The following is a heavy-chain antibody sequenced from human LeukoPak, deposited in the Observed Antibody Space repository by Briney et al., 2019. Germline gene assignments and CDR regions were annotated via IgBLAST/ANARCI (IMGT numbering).Heavy chain of an antibody. V-gene: IGHV1-69*01. J-gene: IGHJ4*02. Sequence: GSSVKVSCKASGGTFSSYAISWVRQAPGQGLEWMGGIIPIFGTANYAQKFQGRVTITADESTSTAYMELSSLRSEDTAVYYCARSPITYYYDSSGPGDYWGQGTLVTVSS. CDR2: IIPIFGTA. CDR3: ARSPITYYYDSSGPGDY. D-gene: IGHD3-22*01. CDR1: GGTFSSYA.